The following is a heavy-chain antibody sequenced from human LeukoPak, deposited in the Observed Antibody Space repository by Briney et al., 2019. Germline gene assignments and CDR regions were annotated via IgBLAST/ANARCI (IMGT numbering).Heavy chain of an antibody. J-gene: IGHJ4*02. D-gene: IGHD6-13*01. V-gene: IGHV4-4*07. CDR3: AREGGIAMDY. Sequence: PSETLSPTCIVSGGSIRSYYWSWIRPPARKGREWIGRFYTSGSTNYNPSLKSRVTMSVDTSKNQFSIKLSSVTAADTAVYYCAREGGIAMDYWGQGTLVTVSS. CDR1: GGSIRSYY. CDR2: FYTSGST.